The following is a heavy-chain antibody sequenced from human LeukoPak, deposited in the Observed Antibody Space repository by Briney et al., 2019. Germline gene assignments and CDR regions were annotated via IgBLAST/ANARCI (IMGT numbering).Heavy chain of an antibody. CDR2: ISSSGSTI. J-gene: IGHJ1*01. V-gene: IGHV3-11*01. CDR1: GFTFSDYY. Sequence: PGGSLRLYCAASGFTFSDYYMSWIRQAPGKGLEWVSYISSSGSTIYYADSVKGRFTISRDHAKNSLYLQMNSLRAEDTAVYYXAXDLFRYSSXXPLTGWGQGTLVTVSS. CDR3: AXDLFRYSSXXPLTG. D-gene: IGHD6-13*01.